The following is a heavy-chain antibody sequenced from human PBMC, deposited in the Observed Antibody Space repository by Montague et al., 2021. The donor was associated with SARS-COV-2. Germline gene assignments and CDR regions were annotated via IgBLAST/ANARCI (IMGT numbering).Heavy chain of an antibody. CDR1: GFSLSTSGMC. D-gene: IGHD6-13*01. CDR2: IDWDDDK. Sequence: PALVKPTQTLTLTCTFSGFSLSTSGMCVSWIRQPPGKALEWLARIDWDDDKYYSTSLKTRLTISKDTSKNRVVLTMTNMDPVDTATYYCARILVAAAGSPFDPWGQGTLVTASS. J-gene: IGHJ5*02. CDR3: ARILVAAAGSPFDP. V-gene: IGHV2-70*11.